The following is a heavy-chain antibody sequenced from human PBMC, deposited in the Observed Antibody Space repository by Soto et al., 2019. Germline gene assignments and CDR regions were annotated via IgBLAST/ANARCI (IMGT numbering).Heavy chain of an antibody. J-gene: IGHJ6*02. Sequence: PGGSLRLSCAASGFTFSSYEMNWVRQAPGKGLEWVSYISSSGSTIYYADSVKGRFTISRDNAKNSLYLQMNSLRAEDTAVYYCARVGEYDILTGPMDVWGQGTTVTVSS. CDR2: ISSSGSTI. CDR1: GFTFSSYE. D-gene: IGHD3-9*01. CDR3: ARVGEYDILTGPMDV. V-gene: IGHV3-48*03.